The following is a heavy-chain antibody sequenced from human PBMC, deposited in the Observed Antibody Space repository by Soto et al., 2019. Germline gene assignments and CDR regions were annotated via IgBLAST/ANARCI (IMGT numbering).Heavy chain of an antibody. CDR2: IFIGGTT. CDR3: AREQQQLFDY. Sequence: TGGSLRLSCAASGFTVSSSQMTWVRQAPGKALEWVSVIFIGGTTQYAVSVKGRFTISRDYSKNTVYLQMDSLRAEDTAVYYCAREQQQLFDYWGLGTLVTVSS. V-gene: IGHV3-53*01. J-gene: IGHJ4*02. CDR1: GFTVSSSQ. D-gene: IGHD6-13*01.